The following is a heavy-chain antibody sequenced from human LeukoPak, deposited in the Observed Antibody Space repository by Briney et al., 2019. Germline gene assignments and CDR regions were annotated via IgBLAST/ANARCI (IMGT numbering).Heavy chain of an antibody. D-gene: IGHD4-23*01. CDR1: GSTFSDYY. J-gene: IGHJ5*01. CDR3: ARDRGNSDPGDWFDS. CDR2: ISGSGSTV. Sequence: GGSLRLSCAASGSTFSDYYMSWIRQAPGKGLEWVSYISGSGSTVYYAASVRGRSTISRDNAKNSLFLQMNSLRAEDTAVYYCARDRGNSDPGDWFDSWGQGTLVTVSS. V-gene: IGHV3-11*01.